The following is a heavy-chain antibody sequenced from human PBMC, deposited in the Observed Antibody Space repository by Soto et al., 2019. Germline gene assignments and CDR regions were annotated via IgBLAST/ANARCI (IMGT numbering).Heavy chain of an antibody. V-gene: IGHV1-69*01. Sequence: QVQLVQSGAEVKKPGSSVKVSCKASGGTFSSYAISWVRQAPGQGLEWMGGIIPIFGTANYAQKFQGRVTITADESTSTAYVELSSLRSEDTAVYYCARGSPYGSGSYSSVYYYGMDVWGQGTTVTVSS. D-gene: IGHD3-10*01. CDR2: IIPIFGTA. CDR3: ARGSPYGSGSYSSVYYYGMDV. CDR1: GGTFSSYA. J-gene: IGHJ6*02.